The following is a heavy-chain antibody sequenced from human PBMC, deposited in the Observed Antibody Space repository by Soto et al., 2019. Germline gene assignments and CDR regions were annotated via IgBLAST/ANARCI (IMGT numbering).Heavy chain of an antibody. J-gene: IGHJ4*02. CDR3: VRGLTRVRVGMGS. D-gene: IGHD3-10*01. CDR2: IYYTGGA. CDR1: GGSISSGGDY. V-gene: IGHV4-31*03. Sequence: SATLSLTCTVSGGSISSGGDYWSWIRQRPGKGLEWIGYIYYTGGAYYNPSLKSRLTLSVDTAKSQFSLQLTSVTAADTAGGFGVRGLTRVRVGMGSWGQGSLVTVAS.